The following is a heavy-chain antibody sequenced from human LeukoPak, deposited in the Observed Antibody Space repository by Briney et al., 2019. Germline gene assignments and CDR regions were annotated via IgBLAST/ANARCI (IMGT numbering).Heavy chain of an antibody. D-gene: IGHD4-23*01. J-gene: IGHJ6*03. V-gene: IGHV3-30*02. Sequence: PGGSLRLSCAASGFIFYSYGMHWVRQAPGKGLEWVAFIRYDGSNKYYVDSVKGRFAISRDNSKNTLYLQMNSLRAEDTAVYYCAKSYGGNSADYFYYYMDVWGKGTTVTVSS. CDR2: IRYDGSNK. CDR1: GFIFYSYG. CDR3: AKSYGGNSADYFYYYMDV.